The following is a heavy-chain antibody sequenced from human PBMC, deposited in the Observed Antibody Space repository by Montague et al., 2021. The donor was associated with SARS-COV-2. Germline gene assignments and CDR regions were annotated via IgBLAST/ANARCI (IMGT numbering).Heavy chain of an antibody. V-gene: IGHV4-59*08. J-gene: IGHJ4*02. CDR2: ISDSGST. Sequence: SETLSLTCTVSGGSISSFYWSWFRQPSGKGLEWIWYISDSGSTNYNPSLTSRVTMSVDTSKNQFSLKVNSVSAADTAVYYYARPYSPTLPAVYWGQGTLVTVSS. CDR1: GGSISSFY. D-gene: IGHD4-11*01. CDR3: ARPYSPTLPAVY.